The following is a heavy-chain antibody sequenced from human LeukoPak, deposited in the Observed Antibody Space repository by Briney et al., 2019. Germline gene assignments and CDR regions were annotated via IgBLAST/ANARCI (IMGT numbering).Heavy chain of an antibody. J-gene: IGHJ6*02. CDR1: GGTFSGYA. CDR2: IIPIFGTA. D-gene: IGHD2-15*01. Sequence: SVKVSCKASGGTFSGYAISWVRQAPGQGLEWMGGIIPIFGTANYAQKFQGRVTITADESTSTAYMELSSLRSEDTAVYYCASSVVVVVAALTPYYYYGMDVWGQGTTVTVSS. V-gene: IGHV1-69*13. CDR3: ASSVVVVVAALTPYYYYGMDV.